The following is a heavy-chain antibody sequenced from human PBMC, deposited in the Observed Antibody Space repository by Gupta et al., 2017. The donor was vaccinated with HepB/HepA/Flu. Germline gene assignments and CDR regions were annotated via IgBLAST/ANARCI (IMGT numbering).Heavy chain of an antibody. Sequence: EVQLVESGGGLLQPGRSLRLSCTASGFIFGDYVMTWVRQAPGKGLECVGLITDKASGETTQYASSVKGRFTISRDDSKSVAYLQMNSLKSEDTAVYYCAPWKVHQLLRSWGQGALVTVSS. CDR1: GFIFGDYV. D-gene: IGHD1-1*01. CDR2: ITDKASGETT. CDR3: APWKVHQLLRS. V-gene: IGHV3-49*04. J-gene: IGHJ5*02.